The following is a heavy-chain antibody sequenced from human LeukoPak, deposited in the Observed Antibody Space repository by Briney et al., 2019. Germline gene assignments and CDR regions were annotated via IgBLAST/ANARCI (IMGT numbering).Heavy chain of an antibody. J-gene: IGHJ3*02. CDR1: GFTFSSYA. Sequence: GGSLRLSCAASGFTFSSYAMSWVRQAPGKGLEWVSTLSGTGNITYYADSVKGRFTISRDNSKNTLYLQMGSLRAEDMAVYYCARGWSDSLNSAFDIWGQGTMVTVSS. CDR2: LSGTGNIT. V-gene: IGHV3-23*01. D-gene: IGHD3-22*01. CDR3: ARGWSDSLNSAFDI.